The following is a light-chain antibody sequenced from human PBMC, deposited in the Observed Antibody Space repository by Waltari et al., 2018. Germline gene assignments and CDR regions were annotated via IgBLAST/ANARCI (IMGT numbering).Light chain of an antibody. Sequence: QAGLTHPPSVSNGLRPTATLTCTGNNNNVGYQRPTSLQQHQGHPPKLLFYRNNNRPSGISERFSASRSGSTASLTITGLQTEDEADYYCSAWDSSLSAWVFGGGTKLTVL. V-gene: IGLV10-54*04. CDR1: NNNVGYQR. CDR2: RNN. CDR3: SAWDSSLSAWV. J-gene: IGLJ3*02.